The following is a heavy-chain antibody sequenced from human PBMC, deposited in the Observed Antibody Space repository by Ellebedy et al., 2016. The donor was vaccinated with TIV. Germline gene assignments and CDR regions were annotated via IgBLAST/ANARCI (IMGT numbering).Heavy chain of an antibody. CDR3: ATGYNSGWFDYFDL. CDR2: IYPGDSDT. Sequence: GESLKISXKGSGYSFTSYWIGWLRQMPGKGLEWMGNIYPGDSDTRYSPSFQGQVTISADKSISTAYLQWSGLKASDTAMYYCATGYNSGWFDYFDLWGQGTRVTVSS. J-gene: IGHJ4*02. D-gene: IGHD6-19*01. V-gene: IGHV5-51*01. CDR1: GYSFTSYW.